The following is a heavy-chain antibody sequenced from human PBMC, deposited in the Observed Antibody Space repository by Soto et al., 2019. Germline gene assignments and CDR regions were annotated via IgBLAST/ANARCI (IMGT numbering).Heavy chain of an antibody. J-gene: IGHJ4*02. Sequence: SETLSLTCTVSGGSISSSSYYWGWIRQPPGKGLEWIGRIYYSGSTYYNPSLKSRVTISVGTSKNQFSLKLSSVTAADTAVYYCARGVGIAAAGNLGNWGQGTLVTVSS. V-gene: IGHV4-39*01. D-gene: IGHD6-13*01. CDR2: IYYSGST. CDR3: ARGVGIAAAGNLGN. CDR1: GGSISSSSYY.